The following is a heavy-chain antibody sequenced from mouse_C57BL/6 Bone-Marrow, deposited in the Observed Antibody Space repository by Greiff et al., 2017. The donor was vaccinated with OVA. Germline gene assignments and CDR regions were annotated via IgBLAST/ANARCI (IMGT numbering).Heavy chain of an antibody. CDR1: GYTFTDYY. J-gene: IGHJ2*01. D-gene: IGHD2-3*01. CDR3: APIYDGYYGFL. V-gene: IGHV1-19*01. CDR2: INPYNGGT. Sequence: EVQLQQSGPVLVKPGASVKMSCKASGYTFTDYYMNWVKQSHGKSLEWIGDINPYNGGTSYNQKFKGKATLTVDKSSSTAYMELNSLTSEDSAVYYCAPIYDGYYGFLWGQGTTLTVSS.